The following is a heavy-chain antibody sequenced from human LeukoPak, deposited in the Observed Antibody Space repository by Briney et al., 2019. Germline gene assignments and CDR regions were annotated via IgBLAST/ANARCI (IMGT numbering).Heavy chain of an antibody. J-gene: IGHJ4*02. CDR2: INHSGST. Sequence: PSETLSLTCAVYGGSFSGYYWSWIRQPPGKGLEWVGEINHSGSTNYNPSLKSRVTISVDTSKNQFSLKLSSVTAADTAVYYCARVRYCSGGSCYGLTDYWDQGTLVTVSS. CDR3: ARVRYCSGGSCYGLTDY. V-gene: IGHV4-34*01. CDR1: GGSFSGYY. D-gene: IGHD2-15*01.